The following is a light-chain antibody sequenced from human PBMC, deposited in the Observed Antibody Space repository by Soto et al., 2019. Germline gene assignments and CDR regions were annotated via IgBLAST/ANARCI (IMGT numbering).Light chain of an antibody. J-gene: IGKJ3*01. Sequence: DVQMTQSPPSLSASVGDRVTITCRASQTIDRSLNWYQQKPGKAPNLLIYDASNLQSGVPSRFSGSGHGTDFTLTISSLQPDDFATYSCQQSHSLPFTFGPGTKVDIK. CDR1: QTIDRS. CDR3: QQSHSLPFT. V-gene: IGKV1-39*01. CDR2: DAS.